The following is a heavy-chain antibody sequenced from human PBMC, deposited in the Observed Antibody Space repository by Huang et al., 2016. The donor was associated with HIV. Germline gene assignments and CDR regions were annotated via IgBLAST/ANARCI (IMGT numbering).Heavy chain of an antibody. J-gene: IGHJ4*02. CDR1: GYSFSSYG. Sequence: QVHLVQSGVEVKKPGASVKVSCKASGYSFSSYGVTWVRQAPGQGLEWMGRINTDNANTNYARKFQGRVTLTTDTSTTTAYMELRSLTSDDTAVYYCARDGYNWGFGDYWGQGTLVTVSS. CDR3: ARDGYNWGFGDY. V-gene: IGHV1-18*04. CDR2: INTDNANT. D-gene: IGHD1-1*01.